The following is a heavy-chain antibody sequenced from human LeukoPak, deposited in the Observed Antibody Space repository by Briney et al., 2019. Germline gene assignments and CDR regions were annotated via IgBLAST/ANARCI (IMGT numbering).Heavy chain of an antibody. CDR2: IRYDGSNK. V-gene: IGHV3-30*02. J-gene: IGHJ4*02. CDR3: AKDGASYSSSWPTDFDY. D-gene: IGHD6-13*01. Sequence: GGSLRLSCAASGFTFSSYGMQLVRQAPGKGLEWVAFIRYDGSNKYYADSVKGRFTISRDNSKNTLYLQMNSLRAEDTAVYYCAKDGASYSSSWPTDFDYWGQGTLATVSS. CDR1: GFTFSSYG.